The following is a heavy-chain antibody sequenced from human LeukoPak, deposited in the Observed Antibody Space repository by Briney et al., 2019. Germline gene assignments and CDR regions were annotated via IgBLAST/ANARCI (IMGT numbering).Heavy chain of an antibody. CDR2: IYPGDSDT. CDR1: GYSFSNNW. CDR3: ARNINAFGGVIAAFDY. D-gene: IGHD3-16*02. Sequence: GESLKISCKGSGYSFSNNWIGWVRQMPGKGLEWMGIIYPGDSDTRYSPSFHGQVTISADKSISTAFLQWSSLKASDTAIYYCARNINAFGGVIAAFDYWGQGTLVTVSS. V-gene: IGHV5-51*01. J-gene: IGHJ4*02.